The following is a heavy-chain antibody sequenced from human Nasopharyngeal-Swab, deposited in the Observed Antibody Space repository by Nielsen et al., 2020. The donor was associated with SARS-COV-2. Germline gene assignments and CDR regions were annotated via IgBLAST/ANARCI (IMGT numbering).Heavy chain of an antibody. CDR2: ISGSGDTT. CDR3: AKAPYLRGLDV. CDR1: GFTFSSYA. Sequence: GESLKISCAASGFTFSSYAMSWVRQAPGKGLEWVSIISGSGDTTYYADSVKDRFTISRDNYKNTLYLQTHSLRVEDTAVYYCAKAPYLRGLDVWGQGTTVTVSS. V-gene: IGHV3-23*01. J-gene: IGHJ6*02. D-gene: IGHD2-21*01.